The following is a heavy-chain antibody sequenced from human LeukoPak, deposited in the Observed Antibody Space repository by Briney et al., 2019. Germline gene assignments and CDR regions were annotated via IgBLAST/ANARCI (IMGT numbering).Heavy chain of an antibody. CDR2: TSGSGGST. D-gene: IGHD3-16*01. CDR3: ARDLRGGHFEAFDI. Sequence: GGSLRLSCAASGFTFSSYAMSWVRQAPGKGLEWVSATSGSGGSTYYADSVKGRFTISRDNSKNTLYLQMNSLRAEDTAVYYCARDLRGGHFEAFDIWGQGTMVTVSS. CDR1: GFTFSSYA. J-gene: IGHJ3*02. V-gene: IGHV3-23*01.